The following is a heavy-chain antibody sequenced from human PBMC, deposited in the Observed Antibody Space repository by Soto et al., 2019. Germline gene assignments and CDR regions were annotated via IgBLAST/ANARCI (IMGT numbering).Heavy chain of an antibody. CDR2: VSHDGRNT. CDR1: GFTFSDYA. CDR3: AKGGRQWLVTSDFNY. Sequence: VQLVESGGGVVQPGRSLRLSCAASGFTFSDYAMHWVRQAPGKGLEWVAVVSHDGRNTHYADSVKGRVTISRDSSKNTLSLEMTSLRAEDTAGYYWAKGGRQWLVTSDFNYWGQGALVTVSS. V-gene: IGHV3-30*18. J-gene: IGHJ4*02. D-gene: IGHD6-19*01.